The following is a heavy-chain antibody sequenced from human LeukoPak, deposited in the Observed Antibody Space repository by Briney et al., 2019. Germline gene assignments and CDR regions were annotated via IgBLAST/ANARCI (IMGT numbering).Heavy chain of an antibody. D-gene: IGHD3-10*01. V-gene: IGHV3-53*01. CDR3: ARETEYYGSGSYYIGY. J-gene: IGHJ4*02. CDR2: IYSGGST. Sequence: GGSLRLSCAASGFTVSSNYMSWVRQAPGKGLEWVSAIYSGGSTYYADFVKGRFTISRDDAKNTLYLQMNSLRAEDTAVYYCARETEYYGSGSYYIGYWGQGTLVTVSS. CDR1: GFTVSSNY.